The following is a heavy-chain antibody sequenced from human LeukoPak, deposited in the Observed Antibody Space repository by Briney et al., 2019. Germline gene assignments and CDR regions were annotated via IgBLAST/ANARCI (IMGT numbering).Heavy chain of an antibody. CDR3: ARLSRDYYYFDY. Sequence: GESLKISCKGSGYSFTSYWIGWMRQMPGKGLGWMGILYPGDSDTSYSPSFQGQVTISADKSISTAYLQWSSLKASDTAMYYCARLSRDYYYFDYWGQGTLVTVSS. CDR1: GYSFTSYW. D-gene: IGHD4-17*01. J-gene: IGHJ4*02. V-gene: IGHV5-51*01. CDR2: LYPGDSDT.